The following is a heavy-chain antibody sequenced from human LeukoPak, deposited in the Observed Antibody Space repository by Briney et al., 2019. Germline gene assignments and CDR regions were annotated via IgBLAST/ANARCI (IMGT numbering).Heavy chain of an antibody. D-gene: IGHD3-9*01. J-gene: IGHJ4*02. Sequence: SETLSLTCTVSGGSLRNYYWSWIRQPPGKGLEWIGYIYYSGSTNYNPSLKSRITILVDTSKNQFSLKLSSVTAADTAVYYCAKTVFLAGWHFDQWGQGTLVTVSS. CDR3: AKTVFLAGWHFDQ. V-gene: IGHV4-59*08. CDR2: IYYSGST. CDR1: GGSLRNYY.